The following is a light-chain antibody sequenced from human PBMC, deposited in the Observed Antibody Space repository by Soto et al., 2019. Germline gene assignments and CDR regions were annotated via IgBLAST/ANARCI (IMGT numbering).Light chain of an antibody. CDR1: RSDIGDSNF. Sequence: QSALTQPASVSGSPGQSVTISCTGPRSDIGDSNFISWYQHSPGKAPRLLIYEVNNRPSGVSRRFSGSKAGNTASLTISGLLDDDEADYFCASFRSGTILVFGSGTKVPS. CDR2: EVN. CDR3: ASFRSGTILV. V-gene: IGLV2-14*01. J-gene: IGLJ1*01.